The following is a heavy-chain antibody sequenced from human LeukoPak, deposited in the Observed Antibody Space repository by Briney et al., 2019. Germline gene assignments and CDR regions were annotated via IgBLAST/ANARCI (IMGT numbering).Heavy chain of an antibody. CDR1: GGSFSGYY. J-gene: IGHJ3*02. CDR3: AREDGTAMDNAFDI. V-gene: IGHV4-34*01. D-gene: IGHD5-18*01. CDR2: IYYTGST. Sequence: SETLSLTCAVYGGSFSGYYWGWIRQPPGKGPEWIGSIYYTGSTFYNPSLKSRVTISEDPSKNQFSLKLRSVTAADTAVYYCAREDGTAMDNAFDIWGQGTMVTVSS.